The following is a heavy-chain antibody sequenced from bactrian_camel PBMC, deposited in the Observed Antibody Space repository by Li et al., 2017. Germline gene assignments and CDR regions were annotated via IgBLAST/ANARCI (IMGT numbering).Heavy chain of an antibody. J-gene: IGHJ6*01. D-gene: IGHD5*01. Sequence: HVQLVESGGGSVQPGGSLRLSCAASGFTFSSYYMSWVRQAPGKGLEWVSSIYNVGSNTYYADSVKGRFTISRDDAEHTLYLQMNSLKPEDTAMYYCAVHYLCDRDLGPWVDEVWARGVDAFAYWGQGTQVTVS. CDR3: AVHYLCDRDLGPWVDEVWARGVDAFAY. CDR1: GFTFSSYY. V-gene: IGHV3-2*01. CDR2: IYNVGSNT.